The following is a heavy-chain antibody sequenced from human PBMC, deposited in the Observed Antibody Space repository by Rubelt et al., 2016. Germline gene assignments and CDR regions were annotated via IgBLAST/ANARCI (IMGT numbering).Heavy chain of an antibody. CDR1: GFIFNNYA. CDR3: AKGVGSGSWSVDH. D-gene: IGHD2-8*01. Sequence: QVQLVESGGGVVRPGRSLRLSCAASGFIFNNYAMHWVRQAPDKGLQWVAFLSSDESRTNYADSVKGRFTISRDNSKNTLYLQMRSGTAEDTGVYYCAKGVGSGSWSVDHWGQGSLVTVSS. V-gene: IGHV3-30*15. CDR2: LSSDESRT. J-gene: IGHJ4*02.